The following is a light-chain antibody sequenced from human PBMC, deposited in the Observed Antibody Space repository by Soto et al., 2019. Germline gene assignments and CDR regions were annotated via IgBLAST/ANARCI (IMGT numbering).Light chain of an antibody. V-gene: IGKV1-5*01. CDR3: QKYNTYPWT. J-gene: IGKJ1*01. CDR1: QSISSW. CDR2: DAS. Sequence: DIQMTQSPSTLSASVGDRVTITCRASQSISSWLAWYQQKPGKAPKLLIYDASTLQSGVPSRFSGSGSGTEFTLTISSLQPADFATYYCQKYNTYPWTFGQGTKVDI.